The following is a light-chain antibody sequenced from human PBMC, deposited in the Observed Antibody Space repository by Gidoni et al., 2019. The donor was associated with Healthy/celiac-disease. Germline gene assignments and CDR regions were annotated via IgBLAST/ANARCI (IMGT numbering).Light chain of an antibody. V-gene: IGKV4-1*01. J-gene: IGKJ1*01. CDR1: QSVLYSSNNKNY. CDR2: WES. Sequence: DIVMTQSPDSLAVSLGERATINCKSSQSVLYSSNNKNYLAWYQQKPGQPPKLLIYWESTRESGVPDRFSGSGSGTDFTLTISSLQAEDVAVYYCQQYYSTPTFGQGPKVEIK. CDR3: QQYYSTPT.